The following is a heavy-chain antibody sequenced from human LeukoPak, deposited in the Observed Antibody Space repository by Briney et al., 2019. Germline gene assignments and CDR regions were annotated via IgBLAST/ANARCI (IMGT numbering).Heavy chain of an antibody. CDR2: ISGSSGGT. Sequence: PGGSLRLSCAASGFTFSSYGMSWVRQAPGKGLEWVSSISGSSGGTYYADSVKGRFTISRDNSKDTLYLQMNSLRAEDTAVHYCAKEGRGNAVDYWGQGTLVTVSS. CDR3: AKEGRGNAVDY. J-gene: IGHJ4*02. CDR1: GFTFSSYG. V-gene: IGHV3-23*01. D-gene: IGHD1-1*01.